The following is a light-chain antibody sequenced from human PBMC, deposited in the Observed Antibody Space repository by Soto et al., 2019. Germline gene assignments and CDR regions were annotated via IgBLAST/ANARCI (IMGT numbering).Light chain of an antibody. V-gene: IGKV1-5*03. CDR3: QQYNASPLT. CDR2: KAS. CDR1: QSISSW. J-gene: IGKJ4*01. Sequence: STLSSSLGEKDNNPFPASQSISSWLAWYQQKPGKAPKLLIYKASSLESGVPSRFSGSGSGTEFTLTISSLQPDDVATYYCQQYNASPLTCGAGTKVDIK.